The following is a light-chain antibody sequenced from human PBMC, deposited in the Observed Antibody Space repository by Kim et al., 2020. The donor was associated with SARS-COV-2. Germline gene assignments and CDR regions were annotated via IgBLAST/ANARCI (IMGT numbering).Light chain of an antibody. V-gene: IGLV2-8*01. CDR2: AVS. CDR3: SSYAGTTYYA. CDR1: SSDVGGYNY. Sequence: GQSVTISCTGTSSDVGGYNYVSWYQQHPGKAPKLMIYAVSKRPSGVPDRFSGSKSGNTASLTVSGLQAEDEADYYCSSYAGTTYYAFGTGTQLTVL. J-gene: IGLJ1*01.